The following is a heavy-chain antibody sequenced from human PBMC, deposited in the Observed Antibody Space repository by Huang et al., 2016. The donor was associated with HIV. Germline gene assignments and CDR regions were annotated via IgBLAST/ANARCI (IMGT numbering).Heavy chain of an antibody. CDR3: ARLIGSPSFYYGLDV. Sequence: EVQLVQSGAEVKKPGESLKISCKGSGYRFRSNWIGWVRQMPGEGLEWMRLIYPGDSDTRYSPSGQGQVTISADKSINTAYLQWSSLKASDTAMYYCARLIGSPSFYYGLDVWGQGTTVTVSS. D-gene: IGHD3-10*01. J-gene: IGHJ6*02. CDR1: GYRFRSNW. V-gene: IGHV5-51*01. CDR2: IYPGDSDT.